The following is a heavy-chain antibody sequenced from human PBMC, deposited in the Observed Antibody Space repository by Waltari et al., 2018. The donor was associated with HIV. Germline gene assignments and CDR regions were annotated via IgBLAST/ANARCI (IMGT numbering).Heavy chain of an antibody. CDR1: GYAFTTYG. CDR2: ISTSNGKT. D-gene: IGHD3-10*01. V-gene: IGHV1-18*01. Sequence: QVQLVQSGAEVKKPGASVKGSCKASGYAFTTYGISWVRQAPGQGPEGMGWISTSNGKTYYAERLRDRVAMTTDTSPSTVYMELRSLRSDDTAVYYCARDSQVGRHNYSYYGMDVWGQGTTVTVSS. CDR3: ARDSQVGRHNYSYYGMDV. J-gene: IGHJ6*02.